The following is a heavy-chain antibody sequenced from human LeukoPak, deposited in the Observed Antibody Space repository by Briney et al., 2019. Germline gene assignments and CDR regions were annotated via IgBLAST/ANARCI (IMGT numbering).Heavy chain of an antibody. CDR2: IYENGGTT. CDR3: AKDFRIGYSAHFDY. Sequence: GGSLRLSCSASGFTFRSHAMSWVRQAPEKGLEFVSGIYENGGTTYYADSVKGRFSISRDNSKNTLYLQMDSLRGEDTAVYYCAKDFRIGYSAHFDYWGQGALVTVSS. CDR1: GFTFRSHA. V-gene: IGHV3-23*01. D-gene: IGHD2-21*01. J-gene: IGHJ4*02.